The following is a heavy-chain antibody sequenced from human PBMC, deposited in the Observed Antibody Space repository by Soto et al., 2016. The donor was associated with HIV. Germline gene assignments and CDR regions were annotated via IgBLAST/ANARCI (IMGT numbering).Heavy chain of an antibody. J-gene: IGHJ6*03. Sequence: QVQLVQFGAEVKKPGASVKVSCKASGYTFTGYYMHWVRQAPGQGLEWMGWINPNSGGTNYAQKFQGRVTMTRDMSTNTAYLEVSRLRSDDTAVYYCARDESGRYEDYYMDVWGKGTTVTVSS. D-gene: IGHD1-26*01. CDR1: GYTFTGYY. CDR3: ARDESGRYEDYYMDV. V-gene: IGHV1-2*02. CDR2: INPNSGGT.